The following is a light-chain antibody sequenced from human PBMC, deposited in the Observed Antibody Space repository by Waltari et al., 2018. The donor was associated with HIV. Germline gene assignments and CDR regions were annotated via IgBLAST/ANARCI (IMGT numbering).Light chain of an antibody. V-gene: IGLV3-9*01. CDR1: NIGSKN. CDR3: QVWDSSTVV. Sequence: SYELTQPLSVSVALGQTARISCGGNNIGSKNVHWYQQKPGQAPVLVIYRHSKRPSGIPERFSGSNSGNTATLTISRAQAGDEADYYCQVWDSSTVVFGGGTKLTVL. J-gene: IGLJ2*01. CDR2: RHS.